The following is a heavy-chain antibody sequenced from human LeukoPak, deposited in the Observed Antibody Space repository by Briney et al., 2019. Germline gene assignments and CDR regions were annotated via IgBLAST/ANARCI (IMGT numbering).Heavy chain of an antibody. Sequence: GGSLRLSCAASGFTFNTYAMHWVRQAPGKGLEWVSGISRNSGSIGYADSVKGRFTISRDNAKNSLYLQMNSLRAEDTALYYCAKPQYYDILTGYLRGNAFDIWGQGTMVTVSS. V-gene: IGHV3-9*01. J-gene: IGHJ3*02. CDR3: AKPQYYDILTGYLRGNAFDI. CDR1: GFTFNTYA. D-gene: IGHD3-9*01. CDR2: ISRNSGSI.